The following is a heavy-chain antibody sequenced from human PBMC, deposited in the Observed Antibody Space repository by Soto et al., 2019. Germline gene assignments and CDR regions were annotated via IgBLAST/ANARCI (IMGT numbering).Heavy chain of an antibody. CDR3: ARGRDCGGDCYLGMDV. D-gene: IGHD2-21*02. V-gene: IGHV4-31*03. Sequence: PSETLSLTCTVSGGSISSGGYYWSWIRQHPGKGLEWIGYIYYSGSTYYNPSLKSRVTISVDTSKNQFSLKLSSVTAADTAVYYCARGRDCGGDCYLGMDVWGQGTTGTVSS. CDR2: IYYSGST. CDR1: GGSISSGGYY. J-gene: IGHJ6*02.